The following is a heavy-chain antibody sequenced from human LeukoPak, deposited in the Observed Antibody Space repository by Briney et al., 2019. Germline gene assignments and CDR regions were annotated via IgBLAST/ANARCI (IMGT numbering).Heavy chain of an antibody. Sequence: GGSLRLSCAASGFTFSSYAMSWVRQAPGKGLEWVSAISGSGGITYYADSVKGRFTISRDNSKNTLYLQMNSLRAEDTAVYSCAKDFHYGANQRYFDYWGQGTLVTVSS. CDR1: GFTFSSYA. CDR3: AKDFHYGANQRYFDY. CDR2: ISGSGGIT. J-gene: IGHJ4*02. D-gene: IGHD4-23*01. V-gene: IGHV3-23*01.